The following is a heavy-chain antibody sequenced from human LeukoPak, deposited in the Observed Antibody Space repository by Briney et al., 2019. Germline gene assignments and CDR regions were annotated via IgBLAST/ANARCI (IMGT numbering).Heavy chain of an antibody. CDR1: GYTFTSYG. CDR2: ISAYNGNT. V-gene: IGHV1-18*01. J-gene: IGHJ6*03. Sequence: ASVKVSCKASGYTFTSYGFTWVRQAPGQGLEWMGWISAYNGNTYYAQKLQGRVTMTTDTSTSTAYMELRSLRSDDTAVYYCARSDSSGRYGGYYYYYMDVWGKGTTVTVSS. D-gene: IGHD6-19*01. CDR3: ARSDSSGRYGGYYYYYMDV.